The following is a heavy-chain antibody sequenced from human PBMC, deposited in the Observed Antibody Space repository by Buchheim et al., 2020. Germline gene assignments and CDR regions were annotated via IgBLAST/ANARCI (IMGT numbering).Heavy chain of an antibody. CDR2: ISSGGRTNY. CDR3: ARGHGAGSSSDWFDP. D-gene: IGHD3-10*01. V-gene: IGHV4-4*02. CDR1: GGSISSSLW. J-gene: IGHJ5*02. Sequence: QVQLQESGPGLVKPSGTLSLTCAISGGSISSSLWWSWVRQSPGKGLEWIGEISSGGRTNYNYNPSLGSRVTVSVDKSKTQFSLNLRSVTAADTAVYFCARGHGAGSSSDWFDPWGPEAL.